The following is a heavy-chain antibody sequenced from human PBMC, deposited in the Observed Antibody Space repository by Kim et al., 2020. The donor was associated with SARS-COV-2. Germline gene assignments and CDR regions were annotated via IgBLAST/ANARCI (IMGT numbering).Heavy chain of an antibody. J-gene: IGHJ5*01. CDR3: AREGGNTGYYSIDS. Sequence: YVASVKGRVTIYRDNSNNTLYLQMNSRRAEDTAVYYCAREGGNTGYYSIDSWGQGTLVTVSS. D-gene: IGHD3-22*01. V-gene: IGHV3-33*01.